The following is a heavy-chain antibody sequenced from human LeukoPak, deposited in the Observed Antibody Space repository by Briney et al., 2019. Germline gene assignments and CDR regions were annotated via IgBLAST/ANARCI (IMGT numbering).Heavy chain of an antibody. CDR1: GFTFSSYS. Sequence: GGSLRLSCAASGFTFSSYSMNWVRQAPGKGLEWVSYISSSSSTIYYADSVKGRFTISRDNAKNSLYLQMNSLRAEDTAVYYCARDQGYCSSTSCYSYAFDIWGQGTMVTVSS. CDR2: ISSSSSTI. V-gene: IGHV3-48*01. D-gene: IGHD2-2*01. CDR3: ARDQGYCSSTSCYSYAFDI. J-gene: IGHJ3*02.